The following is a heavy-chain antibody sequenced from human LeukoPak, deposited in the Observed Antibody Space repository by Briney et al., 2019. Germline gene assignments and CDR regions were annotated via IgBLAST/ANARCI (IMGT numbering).Heavy chain of an antibody. CDR3: TRPSYGDAPYVDY. J-gene: IGHJ4*02. CDR1: GFTFSGSA. Sequence: GGSLRLSCAASGFTFSGSAMHCVRQASGKGLEWVGRIRGKANTYATAYAASVKGRFTISRDDSKNTAYLQMNSLKTEDTAVYYCTRPSYGDAPYVDYWGQGTLVTVSS. D-gene: IGHD4-17*01. CDR2: IRGKANTYAT. V-gene: IGHV3-73*01.